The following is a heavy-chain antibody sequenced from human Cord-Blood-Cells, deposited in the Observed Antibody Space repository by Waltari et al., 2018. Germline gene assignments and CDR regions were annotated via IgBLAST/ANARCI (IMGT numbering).Heavy chain of an antibody. CDR1: GFTFSSYS. Sequence: EVQLVESGGGLVKPGGSLRLSCAASGFTFSSYSMNWVRQAPGKGLEWVSSISSSISYIYYADSVKRRFTISRDNAKNSLYLQMNSLRAEDTAVYYCARDSGDSSGPYYYYYGMDVWGQGTTVTVSS. V-gene: IGHV3-21*01. D-gene: IGHD3-22*01. J-gene: IGHJ6*02. CDR2: ISSSISYI. CDR3: ARDSGDSSGPYYYYYGMDV.